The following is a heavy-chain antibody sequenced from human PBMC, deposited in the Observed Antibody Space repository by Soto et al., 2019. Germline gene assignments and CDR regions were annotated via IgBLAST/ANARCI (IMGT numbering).Heavy chain of an antibody. D-gene: IGHD3-10*01. V-gene: IGHV5-51*01. Sequence: FLKISCRGAEDSCSSYWMGWVSKKPGKGLEWMGIIYPGDSDTRYSPSFQGQVTISADKSISTAYLQWSSLKASDTAMYYCARQPGAYYYGSGSLDAFDIWGQGTMVPVSS. CDR2: IYPGDSDT. J-gene: IGHJ3*02. CDR3: ARQPGAYYYGSGSLDAFDI. CDR1: EDSCSSYW.